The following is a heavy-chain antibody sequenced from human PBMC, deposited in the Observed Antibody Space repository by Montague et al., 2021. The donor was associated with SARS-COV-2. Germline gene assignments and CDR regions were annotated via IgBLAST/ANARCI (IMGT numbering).Heavy chain of an antibody. CDR1: GESFSGFF. CDR2: INYRGVTNY. D-gene: IGHD4-11*01. CDR3: ARWDPQTLTVISLRGKSANDY. Sequence: SETLSLTCAVYGESFSGFFWSWIRQPPGKGLEWIAEINYRGVTNYNYNPSLGSRVTISADTSKNQFSLKLRSVTAADTAVYYCARWDPQTLTVISLRGKSANDYWGQGTLVTVSP. V-gene: IGHV4-34*01. J-gene: IGHJ4*02.